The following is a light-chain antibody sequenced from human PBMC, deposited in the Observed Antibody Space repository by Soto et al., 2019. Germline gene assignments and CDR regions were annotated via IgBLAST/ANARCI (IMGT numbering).Light chain of an antibody. Sequence: VHMNYRPSSLSASLGARVTIIXXASQTISSWLAWYQQKPGKAPKLLIYKASTLESGVPSRFGGSGSGTEFTLTISGLQPDDFATYYCQQFNSYPLTFGGGTKVDI. J-gene: IGKJ4*01. CDR3: QQFNSYPLT. CDR1: QTISSW. V-gene: IGKV1-5*03. CDR2: KAS.